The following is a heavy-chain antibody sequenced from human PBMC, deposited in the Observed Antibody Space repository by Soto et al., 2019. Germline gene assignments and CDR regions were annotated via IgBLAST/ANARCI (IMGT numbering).Heavy chain of an antibody. Sequence: QMHLQESGSGLVKPSQTLSLTCAVSGGSLSSSAYSWSWIRQPPGKGLEWIGFIYQSGSTCYNPFLKSRVTMSLDRPKNQFSLKLSSVTAADTAVYYCARELLFYDSDGFSWDDAFDIWGQGTMVTVSS. J-gene: IGHJ3*02. D-gene: IGHD3-22*01. CDR3: ARELLFYDSDGFSWDDAFDI. CDR2: IYQSGST. CDR1: GGSLSSSAYS. V-gene: IGHV4-30-2*01.